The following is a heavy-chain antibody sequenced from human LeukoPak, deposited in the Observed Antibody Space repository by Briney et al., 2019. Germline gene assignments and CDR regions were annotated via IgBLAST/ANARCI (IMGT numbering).Heavy chain of an antibody. V-gene: IGHV3-21*01. CDR1: GFTFSSYT. CDR2: ITGSSTYI. J-gene: IGHJ4*02. Sequence: GGSLRLSCAASGFTFSSYTMNWVRQAPGKGLEWVSSITGSSTYIYYADSVKGRFTISRDNDKNSLYLQMNSLRAEDTAVFYCARESSLDYWGQGTLVTVSS. D-gene: IGHD6-19*01. CDR3: ARESSLDY.